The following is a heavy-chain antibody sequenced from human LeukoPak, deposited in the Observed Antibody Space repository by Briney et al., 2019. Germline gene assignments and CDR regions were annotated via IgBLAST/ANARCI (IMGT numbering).Heavy chain of an antibody. CDR1: GYTFTDFY. V-gene: IGHV1-2*02. D-gene: IGHD3-22*01. CDR3: ARGPIYGTSDYEYYYMDV. J-gene: IGHJ6*03. Sequence: ASVKVSCKTSGYTFTDFYMHWVRQAPGQGLEWMGWVNLNSGGTNFAQKFQGRVSMTRDTSISTAYMELSSLRSEDTAIYYCARGPIYGTSDYEYYYMDVWGKGTTVTISS. CDR2: VNLNSGGT.